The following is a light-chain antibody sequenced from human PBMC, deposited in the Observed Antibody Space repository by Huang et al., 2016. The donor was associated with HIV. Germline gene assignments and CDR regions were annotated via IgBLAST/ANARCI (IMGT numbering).Light chain of an antibody. CDR2: DAS. J-gene: IGKJ5*01. V-gene: IGKV3-11*01. CDR1: QSVSSY. CDR3: RQRGSGGIT. Sequence: EIVLTQSPAILSLSPGERATLSCRDSQSVSSYLAWYQQKPGQAPRLLIYDASKRATGIPARFSGSGSGTDFTLTINSLGPEDLAVYYCRQRGSGGITFGQGTRLEIK.